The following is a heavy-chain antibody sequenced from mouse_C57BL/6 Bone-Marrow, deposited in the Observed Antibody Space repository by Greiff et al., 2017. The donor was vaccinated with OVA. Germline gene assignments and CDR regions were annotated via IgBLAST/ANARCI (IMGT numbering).Heavy chain of an antibody. CDR3: ARDGGNLVAY. CDR2: ISSGSSTI. CDR1: GFTFSDYG. V-gene: IGHV5-17*01. Sequence: EVQRVESGGGLVKPGGSLKLSCAASGFTFSDYGMHWVRQAPEKGLEWVAYISSGSSTIYYADTVKGRCTISRDNAKNTLFLQMTSLRSEDTAMYYCARDGGNLVAYWGQGTLVTVSA. J-gene: IGHJ3*01. D-gene: IGHD2-1*01.